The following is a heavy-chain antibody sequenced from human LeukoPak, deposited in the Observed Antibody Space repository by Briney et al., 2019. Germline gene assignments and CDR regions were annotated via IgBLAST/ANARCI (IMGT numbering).Heavy chain of an antibody. CDR3: AREAAPAVIWFDP. Sequence: PSETLSLTCTVSGGSISSHYWSWIRQPPGKGLEWIGYIYYSGSTNYNPSLKSRVTISVDTSKNQFSLKLSSVTAADTAVYYCAREAAPAVIWFDPWGQGTLVTVSS. J-gene: IGHJ5*02. D-gene: IGHD6-6*01. V-gene: IGHV4-59*11. CDR1: GGSISSHY. CDR2: IYYSGST.